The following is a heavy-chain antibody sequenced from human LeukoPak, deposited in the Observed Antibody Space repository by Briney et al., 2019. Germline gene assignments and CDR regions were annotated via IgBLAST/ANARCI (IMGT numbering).Heavy chain of an antibody. D-gene: IGHD2-15*01. J-gene: IGHJ4*02. CDR2: IQQDGSEK. V-gene: IGHV3-7*01. CDR3: ARVADCSGGSCYSGVVYFDC. CDR1: GFTFSSYW. Sequence: PGGSLRLSCAASGFTFSSYWMSWVRQAPGKGLEWVANIQQDGSEKYYVDSVKGRFTISRDNAKNSLYLQMNSLRAEDTAVYYCARVADCSGGSCYSGVVYFDCWGQGTLVTVSS.